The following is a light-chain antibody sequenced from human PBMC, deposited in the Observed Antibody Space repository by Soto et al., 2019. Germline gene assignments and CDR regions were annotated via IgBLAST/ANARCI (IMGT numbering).Light chain of an antibody. Sequence: QSALTQPASVSGSPGQSITISCTGTSSDVGGYNYVSWYQQHPGKAPKLMIYDVSNRPSGVSNRFSASKSGNTASLTISGLQAEDEADYYCSSYTRISTLVFGTGTKLTVL. CDR1: SSDVGGYNY. J-gene: IGLJ1*01. CDR2: DVS. V-gene: IGLV2-14*01. CDR3: SSYTRISTLV.